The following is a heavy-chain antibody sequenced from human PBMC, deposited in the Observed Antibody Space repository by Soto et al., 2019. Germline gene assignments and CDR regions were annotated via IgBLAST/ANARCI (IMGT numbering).Heavy chain of an antibody. D-gene: IGHD3-10*01. J-gene: IGHJ4*02. V-gene: IGHV1-46*01. CDR1: GYTFTSYY. Sequence: ASVKVSCKASGYTFTSYYMHWVRQAPGQGLEWMGIINPSGGSSSYAQKFQGRVTMTRDTSTNTVSMELNSLRSEDPAVYYFGSGSFPSYFDYWGQGTLVTVSS. CDR2: INPSGGSS. CDR3: GSGSFPSYFDY.